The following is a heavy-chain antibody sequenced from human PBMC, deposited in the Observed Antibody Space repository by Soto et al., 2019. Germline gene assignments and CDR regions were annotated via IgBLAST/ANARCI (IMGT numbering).Heavy chain of an antibody. J-gene: IGHJ4*02. CDR3: ARRVYRSGGLDY. V-gene: IGHV4-39*01. D-gene: IGHD5-18*01. Sequence: PSETLSLTCTVSGGSISSSSYYWGWIRQPPGKGLEWIGSIYYSGSTYYNPSLKSRVTISVDTSKNQFSLKLSSVTAADTAVYYCARRVYRSGGLDYWGQGTLVTVYS. CDR2: IYYSGST. CDR1: GGSISSSSYY.